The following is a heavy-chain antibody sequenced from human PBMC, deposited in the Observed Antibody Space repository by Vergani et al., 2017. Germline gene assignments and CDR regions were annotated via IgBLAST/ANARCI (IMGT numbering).Heavy chain of an antibody. Sequence: QVQLQESGPGLVKPSETLSLTCTVSGGSISSYYWSWIRQPPGKGLEWIGYIYYSGSTYYNPSLKSRVTISVDTSKNQFSLKLSSVTAADTAVYYCARDEGYADGFDYWGQGTLVTVSS. CDR1: GGSISSYY. D-gene: IGHD5-12*01. CDR2: IYYSGST. J-gene: IGHJ4*02. CDR3: ARDEGYADGFDY. V-gene: IGHV4-59*12.